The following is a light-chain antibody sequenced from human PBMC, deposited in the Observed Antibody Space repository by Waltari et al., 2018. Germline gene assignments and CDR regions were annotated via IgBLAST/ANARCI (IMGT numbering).Light chain of an antibody. Sequence: EIVLTQSPATLSLSPGEIATLSCRASQTVSSFLAWYQHKPGQAPRLLIYDASNRASGIPARFSGSGSGTDFTLTISSLEPEDFALYYCQQRSDWPLTFGGGTKVEI. J-gene: IGKJ4*01. CDR2: DAS. CDR3: QQRSDWPLT. CDR1: QTVSSF. V-gene: IGKV3-11*01.